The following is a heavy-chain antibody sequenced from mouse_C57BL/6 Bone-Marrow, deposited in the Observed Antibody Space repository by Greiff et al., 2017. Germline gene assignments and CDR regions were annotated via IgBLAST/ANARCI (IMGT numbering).Heavy chain of an antibody. Sequence: EVQLVESGGGLVKPGGSLKLSCAASGFTFSSYTMSWVRQTPEKRLEWVATISGGGGNTYYPDSVKGRFTISRDNATNTLYLQMSSLRSEDTALYYCARRVFDYWGQGTTLTVSS. V-gene: IGHV5-9*01. CDR2: ISGGGGNT. CDR3: ARRVFDY. J-gene: IGHJ2*01. CDR1: GFTFSSYT.